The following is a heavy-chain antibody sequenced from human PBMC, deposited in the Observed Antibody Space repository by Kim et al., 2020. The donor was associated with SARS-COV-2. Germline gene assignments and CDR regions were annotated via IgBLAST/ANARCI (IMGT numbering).Heavy chain of an antibody. J-gene: IGHJ4*02. D-gene: IGHD1-26*01. CDR3: AKDGGVGATDY. V-gene: IGHV3-30*02. Sequence: YYVDSVKGRFTISRDNSKNTVYLQMNSLRGEDTALYYCAKDGGVGATDYWGQGTLVTVSS.